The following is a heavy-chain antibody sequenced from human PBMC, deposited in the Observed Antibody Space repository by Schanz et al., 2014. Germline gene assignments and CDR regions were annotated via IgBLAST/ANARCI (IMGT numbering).Heavy chain of an antibody. D-gene: IGHD5-18*01. J-gene: IGHJ3*02. CDR3: ARVALPGYSSPRDALDI. V-gene: IGHV3-21*01. CDR1: GFNFSSYS. Sequence: EVHLVESGGGLVKPGGSLRLSCAASGFNFSSYSLNWVRQAPGKGLEWVSSISYGTSYIYYAESVKGRFTISRDNAKNSLYLQMNGLRAEDTAVYYCARVALPGYSSPRDALDIWGQGTMVTVSS. CDR2: ISYGTSYI.